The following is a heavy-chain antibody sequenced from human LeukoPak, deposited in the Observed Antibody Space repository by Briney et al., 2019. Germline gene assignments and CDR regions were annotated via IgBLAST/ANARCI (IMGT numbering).Heavy chain of an antibody. CDR3: ARDGQDYGGYFWYFDY. J-gene: IGHJ4*02. CDR1: GFSFSTYS. CDR2: VSGTSEYI. D-gene: IGHD4-17*01. Sequence: GGSLRLSCAASGFSFSTYSMIWVRQAPGKGLEWVSSVSGTSEYIYHADSVRGRFTISRDNAKNTVYLQMNSLRAEDTAVYHCARDGQDYGGYFWYFDYWGQGTLVTVSS. V-gene: IGHV3-21*06.